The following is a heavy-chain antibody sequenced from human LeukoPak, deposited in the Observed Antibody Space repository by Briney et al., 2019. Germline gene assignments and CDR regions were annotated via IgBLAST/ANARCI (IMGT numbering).Heavy chain of an antibody. CDR1: GFTFSSYA. V-gene: IGHV3-23*01. D-gene: IGHD6-19*01. Sequence: PGGSLGLSCAASGFTFSSYAMSWVRQAPGKGLEWVSAISSSGGSTHYADSVKGRFTISRDNSKNTLYLQMNSLRAEDTAVYYCAKRRDQSSDGAFDYWGQGAMVTVSS. CDR3: AKRRDQSSDGAFDY. J-gene: IGHJ4*02. CDR2: ISSSGGST.